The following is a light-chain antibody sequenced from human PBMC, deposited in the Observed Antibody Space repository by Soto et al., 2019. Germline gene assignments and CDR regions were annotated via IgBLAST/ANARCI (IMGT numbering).Light chain of an antibody. V-gene: IGLV2-14*01. Sequence: QPASVSGSPGQSITISCTGTSSDVGGYNYVSWYQQHPGKAPKLMIYEVSDRPSGVSNRFSGSKSGNTASLTISGLQAEDEADYYCSSYTSSSTWVFGGGTKLTVL. CDR1: SSDVGGYNY. CDR3: SSYTSSSTWV. J-gene: IGLJ3*02. CDR2: EVS.